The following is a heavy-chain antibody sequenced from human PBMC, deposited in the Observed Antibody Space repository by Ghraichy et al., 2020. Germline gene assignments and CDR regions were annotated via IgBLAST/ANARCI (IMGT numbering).Heavy chain of an antibody. D-gene: IGHD3-16*01. CDR1: GFTFSNFA. Sequence: GGSLRLSCSASGFTFSNFAMHWVRQAPGKGLEYVSSISGDGGSSYYADSVKGRFTISRDNSKNTLYLQMSSLRPEDTAVYYCVNEGLGASLDYWGQGTLVTVSS. CDR2: ISGDGGSS. V-gene: IGHV3-64D*06. CDR3: VNEGLGASLDY. J-gene: IGHJ4*02.